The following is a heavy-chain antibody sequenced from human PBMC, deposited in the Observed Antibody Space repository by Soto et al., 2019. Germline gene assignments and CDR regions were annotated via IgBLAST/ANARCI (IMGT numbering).Heavy chain of an antibody. CDR1: GFTFTTRA. J-gene: IGHJ4*02. V-gene: IGHV3-23*01. CDR2: ISGSGGTT. CDR3: ASSEFSADYDSSGFLDY. Sequence: GGSLRLSCAASGFTFTTRAMSWVRQAPGKGLQWVSGISGSGGTTYYADSVKGRLTISSDNSKNMLYLQMNSLRAEDTAVYYCASSEFSADYDSSGFLDYWGQGTLVTVSS. D-gene: IGHD3-22*01.